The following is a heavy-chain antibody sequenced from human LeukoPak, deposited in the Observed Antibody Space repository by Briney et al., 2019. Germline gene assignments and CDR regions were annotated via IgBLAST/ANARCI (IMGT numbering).Heavy chain of an antibody. CDR1: GITVSDKY. V-gene: IGHV3-53*01. Sequence: PGGSLRLSCADSGITVSDKYMSWVRQAPGKGLECVSLIYGGGDTYYADSVKGRFTISRDNSKNTLYLQMNSLRAEDTAVYYCAVLTTGWRFQHWGQGTLVTVSS. CDR3: AVLTTGWRFQH. D-gene: IGHD6-19*01. CDR2: IYGGGDT. J-gene: IGHJ1*01.